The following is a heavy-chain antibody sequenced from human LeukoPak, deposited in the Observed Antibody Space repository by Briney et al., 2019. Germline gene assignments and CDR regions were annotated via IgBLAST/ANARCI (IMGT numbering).Heavy chain of an antibody. CDR2: IFHSGIA. CDR3: GRAGFGTAYNRFYYYMDV. V-gene: IGHV4-38-2*01. Sequence: SETLSLTCAVSNYPITSDYYWVWIRQPPGQGLEWIGQIFHSGIAHYNPSLKSRVTMSVDTSRSQFSVNLNSVTAADTAVYYCGRAGFGTAYNRFYYYMDVWGKGTTVAVSS. CDR1: NYPITSDYY. D-gene: IGHD3-16*01. J-gene: IGHJ6*03.